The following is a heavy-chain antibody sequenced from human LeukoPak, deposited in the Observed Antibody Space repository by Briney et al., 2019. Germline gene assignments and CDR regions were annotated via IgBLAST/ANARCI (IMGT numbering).Heavy chain of an antibody. CDR1: GGSISSYY. J-gene: IGHJ5*02. D-gene: IGHD6-19*01. V-gene: IGHV4-59*01. CDR2: IYYSGST. CDR3: ARDEGWYWFDP. Sequence: PSETLSLTCTVSGGSISSYYWSWIRQPPGKGLEWIGYIYYSGSTNYNPSLKSRVTISVDTSKNQFSLKLSSVTAADTAVYYCARDEGWYWFDPWGQGTLVTVSS.